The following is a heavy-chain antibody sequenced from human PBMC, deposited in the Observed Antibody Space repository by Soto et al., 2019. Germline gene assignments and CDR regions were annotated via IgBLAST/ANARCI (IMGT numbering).Heavy chain of an antibody. D-gene: IGHD2-15*01. J-gene: IGHJ4*02. Sequence: QVQLVESGGGVVQPGRSLRLSCAASGFTFSSYGMHWVRQAPGKGLEWVAVISYDGSNKYYADSVKGRFTISRDNSKNTLYLQMNNLRAEDTAVYYCAKDQCSGGSCYVDYWGQGTLVTVSS. CDR2: ISYDGSNK. V-gene: IGHV3-30*18. CDR1: GFTFSSYG. CDR3: AKDQCSGGSCYVDY.